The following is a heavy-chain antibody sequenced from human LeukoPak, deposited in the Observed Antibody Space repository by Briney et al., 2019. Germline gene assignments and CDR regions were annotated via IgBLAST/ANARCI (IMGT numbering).Heavy chain of an antibody. CDR1: GGSISSGGYY. Sequence: SQTLSLTCTVSGGSISSGGYYWSWIRQPPGKGLEWIGYIYHSGSTYYNPSLKSRVTISVDRSKNQFSLKLSSVTAAGTAVYYCARDLSSSRGHYYFDYWGQGTLVTVSS. J-gene: IGHJ4*02. V-gene: IGHV4-30-2*01. CDR3: ARDLSSSRGHYYFDY. D-gene: IGHD6-6*01. CDR2: IYHSGST.